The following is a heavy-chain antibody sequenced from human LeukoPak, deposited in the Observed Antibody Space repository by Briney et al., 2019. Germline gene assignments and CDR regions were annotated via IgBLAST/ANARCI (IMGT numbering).Heavy chain of an antibody. V-gene: IGHV3-23*01. J-gene: IGHJ4*02. CDR3: AKSNYYDSSGYYYFDY. Sequence: GGSLRLSCAASGFTFSSYAMSWVRRAPGKGLEWVSAISGSGGSTYYADSVKGRFTISRDNSKNTLYLQMNSLRAEDTAVYYCAKSNYYDSSGYYYFDYWGQGTLVTVSS. CDR1: GFTFSSYA. CDR2: ISGSGGST. D-gene: IGHD3-22*01.